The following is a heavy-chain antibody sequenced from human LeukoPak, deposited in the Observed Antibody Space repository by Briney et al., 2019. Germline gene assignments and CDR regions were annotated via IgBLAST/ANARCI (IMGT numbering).Heavy chain of an antibody. V-gene: IGHV4-34*01. CDR2: INHSGST. CDR3: AQYYYDSSGYYDPGD. Sequence: SSETLSLTCAVYGGSFSGYYWSWIRQPPGKGLEWIGEINHSGSTNYNPSLKSRVTISVDTSKNQFSLKLSSVTAADTAVYYCAQYYYDSSGYYDPGDWGQGTLVTVSS. J-gene: IGHJ4*02. D-gene: IGHD3-22*01. CDR1: GGSFSGYY.